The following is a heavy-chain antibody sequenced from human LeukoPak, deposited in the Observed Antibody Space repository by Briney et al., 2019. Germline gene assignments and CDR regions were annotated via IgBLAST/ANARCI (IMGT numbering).Heavy chain of an antibody. V-gene: IGHV3-7*01. Sequence: PGGSLRLSCAASGFTFSNFWMTWIREAPGKGLEWVANIKQDGIEKYYVDSVEGRFTVSRDNTKNTLLLQMDSLRAEDTAVYYCARGSSGYYCDHFQTWGQGSLVTVSS. CDR1: GFTFSNFW. CDR2: IKQDGIEK. J-gene: IGHJ1*01. CDR3: ARGSSGYYCDHFQT. D-gene: IGHD3-22*01.